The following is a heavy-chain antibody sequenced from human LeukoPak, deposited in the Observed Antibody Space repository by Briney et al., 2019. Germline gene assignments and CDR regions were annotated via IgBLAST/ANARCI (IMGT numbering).Heavy chain of an antibody. CDR3: ARDDRWELLTLDY. J-gene: IGHJ4*02. V-gene: IGHV3-74*01. CDR1: GLTFSSYW. Sequence: GGSLRLSCAASGLTFSSYWMHWVRQAPGKGLVWVSRINSDGSSTSYADSVKGRFTISRDNAKNTLYLQMNSLRAEDTAVYYCARDDRWELLTLDYWGQGTLVTVSS. D-gene: IGHD2-15*01. CDR2: INSDGSST.